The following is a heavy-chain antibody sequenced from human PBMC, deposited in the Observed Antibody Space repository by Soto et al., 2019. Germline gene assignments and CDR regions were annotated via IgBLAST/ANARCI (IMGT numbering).Heavy chain of an antibody. Sequence: SETLSLTCAVSGGPITSRTDSWGWIRQPPGKTLEWIGTIYYHGNTYSNPSLKRRVTMSVDTSNNQLSLKLRSVTAADTAVYYCARHDGFRSAWIFDYWGHGTLVSFSS. CDR2: IYYHGNT. V-gene: IGHV4-39*01. J-gene: IGHJ4*01. D-gene: IGHD3-3*01. CDR3: ARHDGFRSAWIFDY. CDR1: GGPITSRTDS.